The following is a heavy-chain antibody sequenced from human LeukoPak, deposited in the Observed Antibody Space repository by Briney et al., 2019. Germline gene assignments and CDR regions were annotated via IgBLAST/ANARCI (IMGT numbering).Heavy chain of an antibody. CDR3: AKTHSSGYFRGLDAFDI. CDR1: GFTFSSYS. J-gene: IGHJ3*02. D-gene: IGHD3-22*01. CDR2: ISSSSSYI. V-gene: IGHV3-21*04. Sequence: GGSLRLSCAASGFTFSSYSMNWVRQAPGKGLEWVSSISSSSSYIYYADSVKGRFTISRDNAKNSLYLQMNSLRAEDTAVYYCAKTHSSGYFRGLDAFDIWGQGTMVTVSS.